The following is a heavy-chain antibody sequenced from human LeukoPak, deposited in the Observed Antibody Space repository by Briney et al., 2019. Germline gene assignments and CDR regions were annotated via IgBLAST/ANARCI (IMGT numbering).Heavy chain of an antibody. V-gene: IGHV4-4*02. Sequence: SETLSLTCAVSGGSISSNNWWGWVRQPPGKGLEWIGEIYHSGSPNYNPSLKSRVTISVDKSRNHFSLNLSSMTAADTAVYYCARVNINNWHSCDYWGQGTLVTVSS. J-gene: IGHJ4*02. CDR3: ARVNINNWHSCDY. CDR1: GGSISSNNW. D-gene: IGHD1-1*01. CDR2: IYHSGSP.